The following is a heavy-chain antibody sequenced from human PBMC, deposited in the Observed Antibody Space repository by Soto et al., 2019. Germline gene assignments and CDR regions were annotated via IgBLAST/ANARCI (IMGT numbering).Heavy chain of an antibody. CDR1: GYSFTSYW. V-gene: IGHV5-10-1*01. J-gene: IGHJ4*02. CDR2: IDPNDSYN. Sequence: PGESLKLSCKGSGYSFTSYWISWVRQMPGKGLEWMGRIDPNDSYNNYSPSFQGHVTFSADKSITTAYLQWSSLKASDTAMYYCARQPQTYSSDDYWGQRTLVTVSS. CDR3: ARQPQTYSSDDY. D-gene: IGHD6-19*01.